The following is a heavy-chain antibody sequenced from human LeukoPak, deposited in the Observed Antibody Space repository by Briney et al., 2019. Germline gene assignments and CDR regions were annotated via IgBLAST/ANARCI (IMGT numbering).Heavy chain of an antibody. D-gene: IGHD6-19*01. CDR1: GYTFTSYY. V-gene: IGHV1-46*01. CDR2: INPSGGST. Sequence: ASVKVSCKASGYTFTSYYMHWVRQAPGQGLEWMGIINPSGGSTSYAQKFQGRVTMTRDTSTSTVYMELSSLRSEDTAVYYCARAPGSGWPRGYFDYWGKGTLVPVPS. J-gene: IGHJ4*02. CDR3: ARAPGSGWPRGYFDY.